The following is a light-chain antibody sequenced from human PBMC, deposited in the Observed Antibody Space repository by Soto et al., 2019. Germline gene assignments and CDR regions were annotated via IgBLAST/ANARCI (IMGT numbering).Light chain of an antibody. CDR3: QQRSNWWT. CDR1: QSVRSNF. J-gene: IGKJ1*01. Sequence: EIVLTQSPGTLSLSPGERATLSCRASQSVRSNFLAWYQQKPGQAPRLLIYGASNRATGIPDRFSGSGSGTDFTLTISSLEPEDFAVYYCQQRSNWWTFGQGTKVDIK. V-gene: IGKV3D-20*02. CDR2: GAS.